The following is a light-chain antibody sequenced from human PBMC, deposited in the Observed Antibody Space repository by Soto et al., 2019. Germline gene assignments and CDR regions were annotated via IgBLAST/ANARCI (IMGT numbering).Light chain of an antibody. CDR2: WAS. J-gene: IGKJ2*01. CDR1: QSVLYSSKNKNY. CDR3: QQYYSTPPT. V-gene: IGKV4-1*01. Sequence: DIVMTQSPDSLAVSLGERATINRKSSQSVLYSSKNKNYLAWYQQKPGQPPKLLIYWASTRESGVPDRFSGSGSGTDFTLTISSLQAEDVAVYYCQQYYSTPPTFGQGTKLEIK.